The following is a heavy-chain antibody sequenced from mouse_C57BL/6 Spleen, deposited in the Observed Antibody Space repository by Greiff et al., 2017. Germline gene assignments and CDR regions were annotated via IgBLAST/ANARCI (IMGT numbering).Heavy chain of an antibody. D-gene: IGHD1-1*02. CDR1: GFTFTDYY. Sequence: EVHLVESGGGLVQPGGSLSLSCAASGFTFTDYYMSWVRQPPGKALEWLGFIRNKANGYTTEYSASVKGRFTISRDNSQSILYLQMNALRAEDSATYSCARSTMVLRFDYWGQGTTLTVSS. CDR3: ARSTMVLRFDY. V-gene: IGHV7-3*01. CDR2: IRNKANGYTT. J-gene: IGHJ2*01.